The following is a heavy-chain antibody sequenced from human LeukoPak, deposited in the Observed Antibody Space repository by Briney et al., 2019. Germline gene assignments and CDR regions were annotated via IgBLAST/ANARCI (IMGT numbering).Heavy chain of an antibody. D-gene: IGHD2/OR15-2a*01. CDR3: ARDRHFYVAMDV. CDR2: IGSDNKP. CDR1: GFTVSGCA. J-gene: IGHJ6*02. V-gene: IGHV3-23*01. Sequence: PGGSLRLSCDASGFTVSGCAMTWVRQAPGKGLEWVSSIGSDNKPHYSESVKGRFAISRDNSKNTLFLQLHNLRVEDTALYYCARDRHFYVAMDVRGQGTTVTVSS.